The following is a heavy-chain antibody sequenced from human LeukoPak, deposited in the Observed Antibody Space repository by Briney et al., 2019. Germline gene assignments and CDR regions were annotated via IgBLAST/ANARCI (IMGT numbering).Heavy chain of an antibody. V-gene: IGHV4-38-2*02. J-gene: IGHJ4*02. Sequence: SETLSLTCIVSGGSISRYYGSWVRQPPGKGLEWIGSIYHSGSTYYNPSLKSRVTISVDTSKNQFALKLSSVTTADTAVYYCARGPSKKPFDYWGQGTLVTVSS. CDR3: ARGPSKKPFDY. CDR1: GGSISRYY. CDR2: IYHSGST.